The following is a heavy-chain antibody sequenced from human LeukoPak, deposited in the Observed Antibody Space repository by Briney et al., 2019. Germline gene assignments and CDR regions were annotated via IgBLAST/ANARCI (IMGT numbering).Heavy chain of an antibody. D-gene: IGHD3-10*01. CDR1: GDSISTYY. V-gene: IGHV4-59*01. Sequence: SETLPLTCTVSGDSISTYYWSWIRQPPGKGLEWIGYIYYRVTSDYNPSLKSRVTMSVDMSTRQISLKLSSVTAADTAVYYCARAVGGDGSGSLWGPGTLVTVSS. CDR3: ARAVGGDGSGSL. CDR2: IYYRVTS. J-gene: IGHJ4*02.